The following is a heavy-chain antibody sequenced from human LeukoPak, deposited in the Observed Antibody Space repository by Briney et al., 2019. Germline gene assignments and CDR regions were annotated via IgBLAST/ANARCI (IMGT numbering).Heavy chain of an antibody. CDR3: ANRGIYGYFNY. V-gene: IGHV4-39*01. CDR1: GGSISDTTYY. Sequence: SETLSLTCSVTGGSISDTTYYWGWVRQPPGKGLEWIGSMSYSGTTYYNPSLKSRIIIFADTSKNQFSLRLAAVTAADTAVYYCANRGIYGYFNYWGRGTLVTVSS. CDR2: MSYSGTT. D-gene: IGHD3-10*01. J-gene: IGHJ4*02.